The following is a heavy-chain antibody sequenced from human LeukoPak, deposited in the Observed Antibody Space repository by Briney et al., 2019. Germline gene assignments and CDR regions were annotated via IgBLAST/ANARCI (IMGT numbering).Heavy chain of an antibody. V-gene: IGHV1-69*04. CDR1: GGTFSSYA. J-gene: IGHJ5*02. CDR2: IIPIFGIA. D-gene: IGHD4-17*01. CDR3: ARGNYGDYTGQNWFDP. Sequence: SVKVSCKASGGTFSSYAVSWVRQAPGQGLEWMGRIIPIFGIANYAQKFQGRVTITADKSTSTAYMELSSLRSEDTAVYYCARGNYGDYTGQNWFDPWGQGTLVTVSS.